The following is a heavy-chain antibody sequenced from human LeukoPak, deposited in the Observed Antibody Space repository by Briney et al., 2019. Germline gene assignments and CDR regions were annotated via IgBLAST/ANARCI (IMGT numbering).Heavy chain of an antibody. Sequence: ASVKVSCKASGYTFTGYYMHWVRQAPGQGLEWMGWINPNRGGTNYAQKFQGRVTMTRDTSISTAYMELSRLRSDDTAVYYCARSRGRAAAGNFDYWGQGTLVTVSS. CDR3: ARSRGRAAAGNFDY. V-gene: IGHV1-2*02. D-gene: IGHD6-13*01. CDR1: GYTFTGYY. J-gene: IGHJ4*02. CDR2: INPNRGGT.